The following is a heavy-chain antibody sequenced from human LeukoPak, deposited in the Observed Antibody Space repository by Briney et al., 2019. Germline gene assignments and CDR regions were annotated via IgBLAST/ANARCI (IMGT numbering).Heavy chain of an antibody. Sequence: ASVKVSCKASGYTFTSYGISWVRQAPGQGLEWMGWISAYNGNTNYAQKLQGRVTMTTDTSTSTAYMELRSLRSDDTAVYYCARAEWELPNYYYYYYMDVWGKGTTVTISS. CDR1: GYTFTSYG. J-gene: IGHJ6*03. D-gene: IGHD1-26*01. CDR2: ISAYNGNT. V-gene: IGHV1-18*01. CDR3: ARAEWELPNYYYYYYMDV.